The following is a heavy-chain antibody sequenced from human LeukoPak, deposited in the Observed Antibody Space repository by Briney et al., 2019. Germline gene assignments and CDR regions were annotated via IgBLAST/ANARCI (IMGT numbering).Heavy chain of an antibody. CDR1: GYSFTSYW. CDR3: ARRVAGSYHDAFDI. J-gene: IGHJ3*02. CDR2: IYPGDSDT. Sequence: GESLKISCKGSGYSFTSYWIGRVRQMPGKGLEWMGIIYPGDSDTGYSPSFQGQVTISADKSISTAYLQWSSLRASDTAMYYCARRVAGSYHDAFDIWGQGTMVTVSS. V-gene: IGHV5-51*01. D-gene: IGHD1-26*01.